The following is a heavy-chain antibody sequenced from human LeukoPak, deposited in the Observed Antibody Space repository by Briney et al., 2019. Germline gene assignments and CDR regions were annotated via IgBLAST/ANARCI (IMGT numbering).Heavy chain of an antibody. CDR1: GYSISSGYY. J-gene: IGHJ4*02. V-gene: IGHV4-38-2*02. CDR2: IYHSGST. D-gene: IGHD2-21*01. CDR3: AREAHCGATSCFGRYFDS. Sequence: SETLSLTCTVSGYSISSGYYWGWIRQPPGKGLEWIGSIYHSGSTYYNPSLKSRVTISVDTSKNQFSLKLSSVTAADTAVYYCAREAHCGATSCFGRYFDSWGLGTLVTVSS.